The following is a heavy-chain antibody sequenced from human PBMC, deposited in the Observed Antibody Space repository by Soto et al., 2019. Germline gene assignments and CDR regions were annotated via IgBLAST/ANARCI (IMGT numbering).Heavy chain of an antibody. D-gene: IGHD6-19*01. J-gene: IGHJ6*02. Sequence: GASVKVSCKASGYTFTSYGISWVRQAPGQGLEWMGGIIPIFGTANYAQKFQGRVTITADESTSTAYMELSSLRSEDTAVYYCARSIAVAGRVVYYYGMDVWGQGTTVTVSS. CDR1: GYTFTSYG. V-gene: IGHV1-69*13. CDR2: IIPIFGTA. CDR3: ARSIAVAGRVVYYYGMDV.